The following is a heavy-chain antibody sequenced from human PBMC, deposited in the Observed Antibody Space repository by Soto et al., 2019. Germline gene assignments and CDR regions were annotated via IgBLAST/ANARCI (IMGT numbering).Heavy chain of an antibody. CDR1: GYTFTSYG. Sequence: GASVKVSCKASGYTFTSYGISWVRQAPGQGLEWMGWISAYNGNTNYAQKLQGRVTMTTDTSTSTAYMELRSLRSDDTAVYYCASSGYYYDSSGYYKNYGSAAYYYYYYGMDVWGQGTTVTVSS. V-gene: IGHV1-18*01. D-gene: IGHD3-22*01. CDR2: ISAYNGNT. J-gene: IGHJ6*02. CDR3: ASSGYYYDSSGYYKNYGSAAYYYYYYGMDV.